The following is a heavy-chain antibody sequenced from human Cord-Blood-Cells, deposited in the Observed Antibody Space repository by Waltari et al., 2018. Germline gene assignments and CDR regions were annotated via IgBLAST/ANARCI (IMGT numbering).Heavy chain of an antibody. CDR3: AQELGKKAFDI. J-gene: IGHJ3*02. V-gene: IGHV4-34*01. CDR1: GGSFSGYY. Sequence: QVQLQQWGAGLLKPSETLSLTCAVYGGSFSGYYWSWIRQPPGKGLEWIGEINHSGSTNYHPSLKSRVTISVDTSKNQFSLKLSSVTAADTAVYYCAQELGKKAFDIWGQGTMVTVSS. CDR2: INHSGST. D-gene: IGHD7-27*01.